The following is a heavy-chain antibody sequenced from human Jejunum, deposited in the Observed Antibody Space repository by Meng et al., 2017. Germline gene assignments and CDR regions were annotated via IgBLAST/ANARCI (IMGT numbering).Heavy chain of an antibody. CDR2: ISGSGSST. Sequence: GESLKISCAASGFIFSTYAMTWVRLAPGRGLEWVSGISGSGSSTFDADSVKGRFTISRDNSKNTLYLQMNSLRDEDTAVYYCAKVRASCSGDCYAHVIGFDMWAQGPL. CDR1: GFIFSTYA. D-gene: IGHD2-21*02. J-gene: IGHJ3*02. V-gene: IGHV3-23*01. CDR3: AKVRASCSGDCYAHVIGFDM.